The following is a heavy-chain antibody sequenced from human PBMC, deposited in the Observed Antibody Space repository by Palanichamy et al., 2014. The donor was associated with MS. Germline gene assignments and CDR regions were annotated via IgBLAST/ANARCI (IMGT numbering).Heavy chain of an antibody. J-gene: IGHJ4*02. CDR1: GYTFTAYT. CDR2: INAGNGNT. Sequence: QVQLVQSGAEVKKPGASVKASCEASGYTFTAYTMHWVRQAPGQRLEWMGWINAGNGNTKFSQKFQGRVTITRDTSASTAYMELSSLRSEDTAVYYCATTQELRYFDWFPDYWGQGTLVTVSS. D-gene: IGHD3-9*01. V-gene: IGHV1-3*01. CDR3: ATTQELRYFDWFPDY.